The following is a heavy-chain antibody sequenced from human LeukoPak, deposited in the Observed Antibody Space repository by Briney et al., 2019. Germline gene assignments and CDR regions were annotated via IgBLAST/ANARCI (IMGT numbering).Heavy chain of an antibody. Sequence: PGRSLRLSCAASGFTFSSYGMHWARQAPGKGLEWVAVIWYDGSNKYYADSVKGRFTISRDNSKNTLYLQMNSLRAEDTAVYYCARDGGQWLVQRYFDYWGQGTLVTVSS. CDR1: GFTFSSYG. CDR2: IWYDGSNK. CDR3: ARDGGQWLVQRYFDY. J-gene: IGHJ4*02. V-gene: IGHV3-33*01. D-gene: IGHD6-19*01.